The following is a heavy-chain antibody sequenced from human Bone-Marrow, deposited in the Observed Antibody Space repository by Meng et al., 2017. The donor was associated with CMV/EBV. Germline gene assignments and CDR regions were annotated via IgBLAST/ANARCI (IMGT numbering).Heavy chain of an antibody. V-gene: IGHV3-30*04. Sequence: GGSLRLCCAASGFTFSSYAMHWVRQAPGKGLEWVAVISYDGSNKYYADSVKGRFTISRDNSKNTLYLQMNSLRAEDTAVYYCARDGYYYGSGGPAHIDYWGQGTLVTVSS. D-gene: IGHD3-10*01. CDR1: GFTFSSYA. CDR3: ARDGYYYGSGGPAHIDY. J-gene: IGHJ4*02. CDR2: ISYDGSNK.